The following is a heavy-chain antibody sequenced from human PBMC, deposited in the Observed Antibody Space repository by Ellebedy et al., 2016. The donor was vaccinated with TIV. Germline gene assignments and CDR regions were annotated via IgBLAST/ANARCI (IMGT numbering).Heavy chain of an antibody. Sequence: PGGSLRLSCIASGFSFRSYWMAWVRQATGKGLEWVADIRQEGDVKYYVDSVKGRFTVSRDNAQNSLYLQMKSLRVEDTAVYYCARRASYGDYAVQVNSWFDPWGQGTLVTVFS. CDR2: IRQEGDVK. D-gene: IGHD4-17*01. J-gene: IGHJ5*02. V-gene: IGHV3-7*01. CDR3: ARRASYGDYAVQVNSWFDP. CDR1: GFSFRSYW.